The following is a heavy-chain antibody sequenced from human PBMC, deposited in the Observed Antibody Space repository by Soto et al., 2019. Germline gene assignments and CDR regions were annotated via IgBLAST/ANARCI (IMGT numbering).Heavy chain of an antibody. CDR3: AREIATTGEYYFDY. V-gene: IGHV3-74*01. CDR1: GFTFSSYW. Sequence: EVQLVESGGGLVQPGGSLRLSCAASGFTFSSYWMHWVRQAPGKGLVWVSRINRDGSSINYADSARGRVTISRDNAKNTLYLQVNGLRAEDTAVYYCAREIATTGEYYFDYWGQGILVTVS. D-gene: IGHD6-13*01. CDR2: INRDGSSI. J-gene: IGHJ4*02.